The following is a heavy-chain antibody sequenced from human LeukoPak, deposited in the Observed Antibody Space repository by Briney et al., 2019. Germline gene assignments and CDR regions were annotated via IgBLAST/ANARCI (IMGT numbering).Heavy chain of an antibody. CDR1: GFTFRAYW. D-gene: IGHD2-8*01. CDR3: ARDALMGYDY. CDR2: IKQDGSTK. V-gene: IGHV3-7*01. Sequence: GGSLRLSCSVSGFTFRAYWMSWVRQAPGKGLEWVANIKQDGSTKKYADSVKGRFTISRDNSKNTLYLQMNSLRAEDTAVYYCARDALMGYDYWGQGTLVTVSS. J-gene: IGHJ4*02.